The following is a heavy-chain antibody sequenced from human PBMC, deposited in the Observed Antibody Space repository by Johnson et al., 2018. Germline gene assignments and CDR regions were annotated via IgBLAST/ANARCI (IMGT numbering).Heavy chain of an antibody. CDR3: VKEDSSASAAYGMAV. Sequence: EVQLVESGGGLVQPGRSLRLSCAASGFIFDDYAMHWVRQAPGKGLEWVSGVGWKSGSIAYAVFVKGRFTLSRNNARNSLYPQINSLRAEDTALYYCVKEDSSASAAYGMAVWGQGTTVTVSS. CDR1: GFIFDDYA. J-gene: IGHJ6*02. D-gene: IGHD6-6*01. V-gene: IGHV3-9*01. CDR2: VGWKSGSI.